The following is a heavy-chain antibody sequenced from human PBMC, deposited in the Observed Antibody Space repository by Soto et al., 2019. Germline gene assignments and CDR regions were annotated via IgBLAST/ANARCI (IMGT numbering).Heavy chain of an antibody. D-gene: IGHD6-13*01. V-gene: IGHV4-59*10. J-gene: IGHJ4*02. CDR2: IYSGGRN. CDR1: GGSFSAYY. CDR3: ARGSSRWDY. Sequence: TSETLSLTCAVYGGSFSAYYWIWIRQPPGKGLEWIGRIYSGGRNNYNPSLKSRVTMSVDTSKNQFSLRLSSVTAADTAMYYCARGSSRWDYWGQGALVTVSS.